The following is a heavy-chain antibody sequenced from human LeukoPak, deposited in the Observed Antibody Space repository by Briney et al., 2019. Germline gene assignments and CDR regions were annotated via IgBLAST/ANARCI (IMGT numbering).Heavy chain of an antibody. Sequence: GGSLRLSCAASGFTLDDYAMHWVRQALGKGLEWVSYIGSSSSTIYYADSVKGRFTISRDNAKNSLYLQMNSLRAEDTAVYYCARDTSDGAAALFDYWGQGTLVTVSS. D-gene: IGHD6-13*01. CDR3: ARDTSDGAAALFDY. J-gene: IGHJ4*02. V-gene: IGHV3-48*04. CDR1: GFTLDDYA. CDR2: IGSSSSTI.